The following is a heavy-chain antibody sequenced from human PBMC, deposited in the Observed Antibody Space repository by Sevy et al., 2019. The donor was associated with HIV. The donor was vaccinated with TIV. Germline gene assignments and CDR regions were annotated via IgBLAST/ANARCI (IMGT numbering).Heavy chain of an antibody. Sequence: ASVKVSCKVSGYTLSQISMHWVRQAPGKGLEWMGSFDPEDGETSYAQKFQARVTMTEDTSTDTAYMELSSLRSDDTAVDYCAPTKDYYDSSGSPFDSWGQGTLVTVSS. CDR1: GYTLSQIS. CDR3: APTKDYYDSSGSPFDS. D-gene: IGHD3-22*01. V-gene: IGHV1-24*01. J-gene: IGHJ4*02. CDR2: FDPEDGET.